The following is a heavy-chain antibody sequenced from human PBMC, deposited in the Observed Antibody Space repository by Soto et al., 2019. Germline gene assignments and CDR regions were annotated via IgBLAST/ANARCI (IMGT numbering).Heavy chain of an antibody. V-gene: IGHV4-59*01. CDR1: GGSIISGY. D-gene: IGHD2-15*01. Sequence: SETLSLTCTVSGGSIISGYWSWIRQPPGKGLEWIGYISHSGNTNYNPSVKSRVALSVDTPKNQFSLRLSSVTTADTAVYYCAGLRGYAGSPIDYWGQGTLVTVSS. CDR2: ISHSGNT. J-gene: IGHJ4*02. CDR3: AGLRGYAGSPIDY.